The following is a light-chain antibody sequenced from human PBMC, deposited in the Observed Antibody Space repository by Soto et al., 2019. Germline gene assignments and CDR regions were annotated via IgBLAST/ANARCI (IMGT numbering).Light chain of an antibody. J-gene: IGKJ4*01. CDR1: QTVSTSF. CDR2: GAS. Sequence: EIVLTQSPGTLSLSPGERSTLSCRASQTVSTSFLAWYQQKPGQDPRLLIYGASTRGTGIPDRFSGSGSGKYFTLTINRLEPEDFAVYFCQQYGSSPLTFGGGTKVEIK. CDR3: QQYGSSPLT. V-gene: IGKV3-20*01.